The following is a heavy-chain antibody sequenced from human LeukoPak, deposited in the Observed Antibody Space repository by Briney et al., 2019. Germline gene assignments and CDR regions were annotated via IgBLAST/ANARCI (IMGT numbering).Heavy chain of an antibody. CDR2: IYPGDSDT. CDR3: ARHGSDMGHSSRWYLDY. D-gene: IGHD6-13*01. CDR1: GYGFTNYW. V-gene: IGHV5-51*01. Sequence: GESLKISCKGSGYGFTNYWMGWVRQMPGKGLEWVGIIYPGDSDTRYRPSLQGQVSSSADKSISTAYLQWSSLKASDTAMYYCARHGSDMGHSSRWYLDYWGQGTLVTVSS. J-gene: IGHJ4*02.